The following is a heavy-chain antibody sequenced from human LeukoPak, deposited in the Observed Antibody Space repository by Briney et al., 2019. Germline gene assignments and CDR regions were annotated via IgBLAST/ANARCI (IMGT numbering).Heavy chain of an antibody. CDR1: GFTFSRYS. CDR3: ARDLSWLEVTDYYFDY. V-gene: IGHV3-48*04. Sequence: GGSLRLSCAASGFTFSRYSMNWVRQAPGKGLEWVSYISSSSTTIYYADSVKGRFTISRDNAKNSLYLRMNSLRAEDTAVYYCARDLSWLEVTDYYFDYWGQGTLVTVSS. D-gene: IGHD3-3*01. CDR2: ISSSSTTI. J-gene: IGHJ4*02.